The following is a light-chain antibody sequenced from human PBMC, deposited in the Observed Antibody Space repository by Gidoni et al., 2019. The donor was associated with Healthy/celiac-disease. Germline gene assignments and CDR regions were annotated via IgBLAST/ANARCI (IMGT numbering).Light chain of an antibody. CDR1: SIVSSV. CDR3: QQRSNWPALT. Sequence: EIVLIKSLATLSFSPGERATLPCRASSIVSSVLAWYQQKPRQAPRLLIYDASNRATGIPARFIGSGSGTDFTLTISSLEPEDFAVYYCQQRSNWPALTFGGGTKVEIK. V-gene: IGKV3-11*01. CDR2: DAS. J-gene: IGKJ4*01.